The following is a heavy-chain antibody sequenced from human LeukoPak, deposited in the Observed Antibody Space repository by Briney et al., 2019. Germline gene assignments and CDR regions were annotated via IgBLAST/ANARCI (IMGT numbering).Heavy chain of an antibody. CDR1: GLTFRTYA. Sequence: PGGSLRLSCEASGLTFRTYAMHWVRQAPGKGLEWVAVISYDGNKKQHADSVKGRFTISRDNSKNTLYLQMNSLRAEDTAVYYCARGIRSTWDIVLMVYAIRHYYYYMDVWGKGTTVTVSS. CDR3: ARGIRSTWDIVLMVYAIRHYYYYMDV. D-gene: IGHD2-8*01. CDR2: ISYDGNKK. V-gene: IGHV3-30*04. J-gene: IGHJ6*03.